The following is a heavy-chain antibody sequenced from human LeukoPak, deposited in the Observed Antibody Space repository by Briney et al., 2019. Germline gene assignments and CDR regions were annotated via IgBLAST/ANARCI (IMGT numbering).Heavy chain of an antibody. CDR1: GGTFSSYA. J-gene: IGHJ1*01. Sequence: ASVKVSCKASGGTFSSYAISWVRQAPGQGLEWMGRIIPILGIANYAQKFQGRVTITADKSTSTAYMELSSLRSEDTAVYYCARSETAEYFQHWGQGTLVTVSS. V-gene: IGHV1-69*04. CDR2: IIPILGIA. CDR3: ARSETAEYFQH.